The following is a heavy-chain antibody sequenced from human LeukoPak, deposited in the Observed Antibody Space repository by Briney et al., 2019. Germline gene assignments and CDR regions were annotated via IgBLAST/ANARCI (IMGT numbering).Heavy chain of an antibody. CDR1: GFTFSSYS. D-gene: IGHD3-10*01. CDR3: ATSRFYYYPYY. V-gene: IGHV3-23*01. Sequence: GGSLRLSCAASGFTFSSYSMNWVRQAPGKGLEWVSAISGRGGSTFYADSVKGRFTISRDNPKNTLFLQMNSLRAEDTAVYYCATSRFYYYPYYWGQGTLVTVSS. CDR2: ISGRGGST. J-gene: IGHJ4*02.